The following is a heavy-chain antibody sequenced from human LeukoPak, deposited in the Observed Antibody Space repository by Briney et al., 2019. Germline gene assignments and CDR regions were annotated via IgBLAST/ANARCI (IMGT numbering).Heavy chain of an antibody. J-gene: IGHJ4*02. V-gene: IGHV4-4*09. CDR1: GDSISSYY. Sequence: SETLSLTCTVSGDSISSYYWSWIRQPPGKGLEWIGYIYSSGGTNYIPSLKGRVTISIDTSKNQFSLKLSSVTAADSAVYYCARLTRLSTSPDRYYLDYWGQGTLVTVSS. D-gene: IGHD6-6*01. CDR3: ARLTRLSTSPDRYYLDY. CDR2: IYSSGGT.